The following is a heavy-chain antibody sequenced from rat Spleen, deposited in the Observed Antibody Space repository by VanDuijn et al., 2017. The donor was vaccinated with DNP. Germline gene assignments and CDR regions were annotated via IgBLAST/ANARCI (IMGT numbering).Heavy chain of an antibody. CDR3: ATHAHWFAY. Sequence: EVQLVESGGGLVQPGRSLKLSCVASGFTFSDYYMAWVRQAPTRGLELVAYIKYDGGFAFHGDSVKGRFTISRDNTKSTLYLQMDSLRSEDTATYYCATHAHWFAYWGQGTLVTVSS. CDR2: IKYDGGFA. J-gene: IGHJ3*01. CDR1: GFTFSDYY. V-gene: IGHV5-20*01.